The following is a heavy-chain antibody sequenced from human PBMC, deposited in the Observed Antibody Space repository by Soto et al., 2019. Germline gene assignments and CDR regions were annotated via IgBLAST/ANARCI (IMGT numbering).Heavy chain of an antibody. CDR2: VNPGSGDT. V-gene: IGHV1-8*01. D-gene: IGHD5-18*01. Sequence: ASVEVSCKASGYTFTNNDVSWVRQATGQGLEWMGWVNPGSGDTGYAQKFQGRLTMTRDISIATAYMELNSLTSEDTAIYYCARMASFGSLNWFDPWGQGTLVTVSS. CDR1: GYTFTNND. J-gene: IGHJ5*02. CDR3: ARMASFGSLNWFDP.